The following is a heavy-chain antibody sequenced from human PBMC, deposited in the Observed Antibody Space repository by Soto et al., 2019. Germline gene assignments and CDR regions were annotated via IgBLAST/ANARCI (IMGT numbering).Heavy chain of an antibody. V-gene: IGHV1-3*01. CDR1: GYTFSTYT. J-gene: IGHJ4*02. Sequence: QVQLVQSGAEVKKPGASVKVSCKASGYTFSTYTMHWVRQAPGQRLECMGWINAGNDNTKYSQKFQGRVTITRDTSASTAYMELSSLSSEDTAVYYCARGGGGKLDYWGQGTLVTVSS. CDR3: ARGGGGKLDY. D-gene: IGHD2-15*01. CDR2: INAGNDNT.